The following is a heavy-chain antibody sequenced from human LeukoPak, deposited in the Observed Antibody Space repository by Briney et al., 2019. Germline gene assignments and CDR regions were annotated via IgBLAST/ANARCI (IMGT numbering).Heavy chain of an antibody. V-gene: IGHV3-64*04. CDR3: ARGRDSSR. J-gene: IGHJ1*01. Sequence: PGGSLRLSCSASGFAFSSYAMYWVRQAPGKGLEYVSAISRDGGTQYPADSVKGRITISRDNAKNSLYLQMNNLRDEDTAVFYCARGRDSSRWGQGTLVTVSS. CDR2: ISRDGGTQ. CDR1: GFAFSSYA. D-gene: IGHD6-13*01.